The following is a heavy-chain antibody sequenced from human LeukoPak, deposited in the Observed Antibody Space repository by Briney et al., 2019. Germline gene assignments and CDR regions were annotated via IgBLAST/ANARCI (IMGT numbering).Heavy chain of an antibody. D-gene: IGHD3-9*01. CDR3: ASTYYDILTGYLAFDP. V-gene: IGHV1-69*04. J-gene: IGHJ5*02. Sequence: SVKASCKASGGTFSSYAISWVRQAPGQGLEWMGRIIPILGIANYAQKFQGRVTITADKSTSTAYMELSSLRSEDTAVYYCASTYYDILTGYLAFDPWGQGTLVTVSS. CDR1: GGTFSSYA. CDR2: IIPILGIA.